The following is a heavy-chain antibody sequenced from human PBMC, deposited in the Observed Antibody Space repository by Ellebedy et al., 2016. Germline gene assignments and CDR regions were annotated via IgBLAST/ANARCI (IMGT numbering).Heavy chain of an antibody. J-gene: IGHJ4*02. CDR3: ARGTGSLDY. Sequence: SETLSLXCAVYGGSFSGYYWSWIRQPPGKGLEWIGEINHSGSTNYNPSLKSRVTISVDTSKNQFSLKLSSVTAADTAVYYCARGTGSLDYWGQGTLVTVSS. V-gene: IGHV4-34*01. CDR1: GGSFSGYY. CDR2: INHSGST. D-gene: IGHD1-1*01.